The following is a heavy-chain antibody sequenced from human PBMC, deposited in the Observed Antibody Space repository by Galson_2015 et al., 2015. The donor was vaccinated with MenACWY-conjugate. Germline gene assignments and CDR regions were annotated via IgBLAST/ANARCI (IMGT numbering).Heavy chain of an antibody. CDR2: TYYRSRWHS. V-gene: IGHV6-1*01. CDR3: ARGVTRTSGTINWYFDF. J-gene: IGHJ2*01. Sequence: CAISGDRVSSNSAAWTWIRQSPSRGLEWLGRTYYRSRWHSDYAVSVRSRITINLDTSRNQLSLQLSSVTPEDTAVYYCARGVTRTSGTINWYFDFWGRGTLVTVSS. CDR1: GDRVSSNSAA. D-gene: IGHD6-13*01.